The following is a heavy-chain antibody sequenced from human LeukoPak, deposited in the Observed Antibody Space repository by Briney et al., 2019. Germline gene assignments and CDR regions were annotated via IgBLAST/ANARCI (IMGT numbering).Heavy chain of an antibody. CDR3: ARGSSSRRFDP. Sequence: KPSETLSLTCTVSGGSISSSDYYWGWIRQPPGKGLEWIGNIHYSGNTYYNPSLKSRVTISVDTSKNQFSLKLSSVTAADTAVYYCARGSSSRRFDPRGQGSLVTVSS. J-gene: IGHJ5*02. D-gene: IGHD6-6*01. CDR1: GGSISSSDYY. V-gene: IGHV4-39*01. CDR2: IHYSGNT.